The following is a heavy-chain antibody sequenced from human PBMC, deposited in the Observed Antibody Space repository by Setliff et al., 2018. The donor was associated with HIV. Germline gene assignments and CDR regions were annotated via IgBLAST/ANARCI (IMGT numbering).Heavy chain of an antibody. CDR1: GFTFNDAW. CDR2: IKANTDGGTT. CDR3: TTRGPFYDSSGYDDAFDI. Sequence: PGGSLRLSCAGSGFTFNDAWISWVRQAPGKGLDWVGRIKANTDGGTTDYAAPVRGRFTISRDDSKNTVYLQMDSLKTEDTAVYYCTTRGPFYDSSGYDDAFDIWGQGTMVTVSS. D-gene: IGHD3-22*01. J-gene: IGHJ3*02. V-gene: IGHV3-15*01.